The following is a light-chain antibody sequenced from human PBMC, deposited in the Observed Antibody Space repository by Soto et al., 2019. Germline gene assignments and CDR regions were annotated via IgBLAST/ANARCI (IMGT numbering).Light chain of an antibody. CDR1: QSIIST. V-gene: IGKV3-15*01. Sequence: LTQYPGTLSLSLGERASLACGAIQSIISTSLAWYQQKPGQAPRLLIYGASTRATGIPARFSGSGSGTEFTLTISSLQSEDFAVYYCQQYNNWPPWTFGQRTKVDIK. J-gene: IGKJ1*01. CDR3: QQYNNWPPWT. CDR2: GAS.